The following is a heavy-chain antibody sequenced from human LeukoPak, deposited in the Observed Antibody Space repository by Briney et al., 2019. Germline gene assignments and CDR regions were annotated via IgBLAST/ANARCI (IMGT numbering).Heavy chain of an antibody. CDR3: ARSKRWDPGAFDI. V-gene: IGHV1-2*06. CDR2: INPNSGGT. CDR1: GYTFTGYY. D-gene: IGHD1-26*01. Sequence: ASVKVSCKASGYTFTGYYMHWVRQAPGQGLEWMGRINPNSGGTNYAQKFQGRVTMTRDTSISTAYMELSRLRSDDTAVYYCARSKRWDPGAFDIWGQGTMVTVSS. J-gene: IGHJ3*02.